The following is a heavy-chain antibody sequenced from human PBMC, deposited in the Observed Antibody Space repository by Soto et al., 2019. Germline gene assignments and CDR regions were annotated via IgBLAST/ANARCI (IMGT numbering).Heavy chain of an antibody. J-gene: IGHJ5*02. CDR3: AKGRSRVGPAATGGFDP. CDR1: GFTFSSYA. CDR2: ISASGDTT. V-gene: IGHV3-23*01. Sequence: GGSLRLSCAASGFTFSSYAMSWVRQAPGKGLEWVSGISASGDTTYYADSVKGRFTISRDNSKNTLYLQMNSLRAEDTAVYYCAKGRSRVGPAATGGFDPWGQGTLVTVSS. D-gene: IGHD2-2*01.